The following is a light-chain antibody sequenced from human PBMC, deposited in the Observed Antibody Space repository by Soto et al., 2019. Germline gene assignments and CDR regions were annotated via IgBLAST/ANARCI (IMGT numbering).Light chain of an antibody. Sequence: EIVLTQSPGTLSLSPGERATLSCRASQSVSTNSLAWYQQKPGQAPRLLMYAASSRATGIPDRFSGSGSGTDFSLTISRLEPEDFAVYYCQQYGSSVLTVGGGTKVEIK. CDR2: AAS. CDR3: QQYGSSVLT. V-gene: IGKV3-20*01. CDR1: QSVSTNS. J-gene: IGKJ4*01.